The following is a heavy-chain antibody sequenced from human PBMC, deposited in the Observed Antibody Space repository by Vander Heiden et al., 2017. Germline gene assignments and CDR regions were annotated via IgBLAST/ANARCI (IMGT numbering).Heavy chain of an antibody. CDR1: GFPFSTYW. Sequence: EVQLVESGGGLVAPGGFPRLSCGASGFPFSTYWMSWVRQAPGKGVEWVANIKQDGSEKYYVDSVKGRFTISRDNAKNSLYLQMNSLRAEDTAVYYCARAAANNAYFDYWGQGTLVTVSS. CDR2: IKQDGSEK. J-gene: IGHJ4*02. CDR3: ARAAANNAYFDY. D-gene: IGHD6-13*01. V-gene: IGHV3-7*01.